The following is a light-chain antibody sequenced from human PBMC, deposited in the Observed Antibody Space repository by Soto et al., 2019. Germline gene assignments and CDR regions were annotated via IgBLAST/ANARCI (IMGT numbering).Light chain of an antibody. J-gene: IGKJ1*01. CDR2: WAS. V-gene: IGKV4-1*01. CDR1: QSVLYSSDNKNY. CDR3: QQYYYSSWT. Sequence: DIVMTQSPDSLAVSLGEGATIHCKSSQSVLYSSDNKNYLAWYQQKPGQPPKLLIYWASTRESGVPDRFSGSGSGTDFTLTISSLQAEDVEVYYCQQYYYSSWTFGQGTKVEIK.